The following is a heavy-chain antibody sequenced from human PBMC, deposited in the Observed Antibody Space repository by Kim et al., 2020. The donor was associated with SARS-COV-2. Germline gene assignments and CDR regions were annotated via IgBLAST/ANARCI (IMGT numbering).Heavy chain of an antibody. CDR3: GRRTPGRRRATTYAVDV. J-gene: IGHJ6*02. CDR2: IIPVTGSP. D-gene: IGHD1-1*01. Sequence: SVKVSCKSSGGYFSNYATSWVRQAPGQGLEWMGGIIPVTGSPKYAQKFQDRVTITADDSTNTVYMDLISLRSDDTAIYYCGRRTPGRRRATTYAVDVWGQGTTVTVS. CDR1: GGYFSNYA. V-gene: IGHV1-69*13.